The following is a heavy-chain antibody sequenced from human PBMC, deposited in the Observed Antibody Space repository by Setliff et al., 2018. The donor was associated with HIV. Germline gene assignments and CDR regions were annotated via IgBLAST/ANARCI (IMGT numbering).Heavy chain of an antibody. Sequence: SETLSLTCAVSSGSISYNIWWTWVRQPPGKGLEWIGEIYHTESTNYNPSLKSRVTISLDKSKDQFSLELSSVTAADTAVYCCARDDTYDFWGGHGHLDSWGQGILVTVSS. CDR1: SGSISYNIW. CDR3: ARDDTYDFWGGHGHLDS. D-gene: IGHD3-3*01. CDR2: IYHTEST. V-gene: IGHV4-4*01. J-gene: IGHJ4*02.